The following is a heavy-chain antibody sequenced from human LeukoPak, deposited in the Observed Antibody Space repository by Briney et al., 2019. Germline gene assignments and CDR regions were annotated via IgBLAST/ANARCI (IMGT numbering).Heavy chain of an antibody. J-gene: IGHJ4*02. CDR1: GFTFSSYS. D-gene: IGHD5-12*01. V-gene: IGHV3-48*01. CDR2: ISSSSSTI. CDR3: ARDSYSGYDRLLN. Sequence: PGGSLRLSRAASGFTFSSYSMNWVRQAPGKGLEWVSYISSSSSTIYYADSMKGRFTISRDNAKDSLYLQMNSLRADDTAVYYCARDSYSGYDRLLNWGQGTLVTVSS.